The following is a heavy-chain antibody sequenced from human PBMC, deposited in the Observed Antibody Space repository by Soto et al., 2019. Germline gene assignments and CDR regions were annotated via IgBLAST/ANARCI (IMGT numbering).Heavy chain of an antibody. CDR3: ARDIANDYSSTSCYTVDDYGMDV. Sequence: EVQLVESGGGLVKPGGSLRLSCAASGFTFSSYSMHWFRQAPGQGLEWVSSISSSSSYIYDADSVKGRFTISRDNARNSLYLQMKSLSAEDTAVYYCARDIANDYSSTSCYTVDDYGMDVWGQGTTVTVSS. CDR2: ISSSSSYI. J-gene: IGHJ6*02. D-gene: IGHD2-2*02. V-gene: IGHV3-21*01. CDR1: GFTFSSYS.